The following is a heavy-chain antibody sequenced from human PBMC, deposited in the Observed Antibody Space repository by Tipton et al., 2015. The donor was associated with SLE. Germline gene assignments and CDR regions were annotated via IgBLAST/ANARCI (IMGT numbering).Heavy chain of an antibody. CDR3: ARSSGYSSSWYKAFDI. D-gene: IGHD6-13*01. CDR1: GDSIRRHF. CDR2: IFYSGRT. J-gene: IGHJ3*02. Sequence: TLSLTCTVSGDSIRRHFWSWIRQPPGKGLEWIGNIFYSGRTDYNPSLKSRVTMSLDTSENQFSLKLSSVTAADTAVYYCARSSGYSSSWYKAFDIWGQGTMVTVSS. V-gene: IGHV4-59*11.